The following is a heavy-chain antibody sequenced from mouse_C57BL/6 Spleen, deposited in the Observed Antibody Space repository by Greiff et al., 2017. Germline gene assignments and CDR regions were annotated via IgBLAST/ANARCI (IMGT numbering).Heavy chain of an antibody. CDR3: ARNYYGSSYFDY. V-gene: IGHV5-17*01. CDR1: GFTFSDYG. J-gene: IGHJ2*01. D-gene: IGHD1-1*01. CDR2: ISSGRSTI. Sequence: DVQLVESGGGLVKPGGSLQLSCAASGFTFSDYGMHWVRQAPEKGLEWVAYISSGRSTIYYADTVKGRFTISRDNAKNTLFLQMTSLRSEDTAMYYGARNYYGSSYFDYWGQGTTLTVSS.